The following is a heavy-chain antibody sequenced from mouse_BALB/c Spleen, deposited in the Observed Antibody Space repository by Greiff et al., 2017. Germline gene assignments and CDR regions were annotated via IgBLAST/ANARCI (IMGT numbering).Heavy chain of an antibody. CDR1: GFTFSSYW. V-gene: IGHV6-3*01. CDR2: IRLKSDNYAT. J-gene: IGHJ3*01. CDR3: TAGGAY. Sequence: EVKLMESGGGLVQPGGSMKLSCVASGFTFSSYWMSWVRQSPEKGLEWVAEIRLKSDNYATHYAESVKGKFTISRDDSKSRLYLQMNSLRAEDTGIYYCTAGGAYWGQGTLVTVSA.